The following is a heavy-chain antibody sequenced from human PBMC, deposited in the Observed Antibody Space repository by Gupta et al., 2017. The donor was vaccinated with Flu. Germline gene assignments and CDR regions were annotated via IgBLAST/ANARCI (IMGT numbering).Heavy chain of an antibody. CDR1: GGSISRYY. V-gene: IGHV4-4*07. D-gene: IGHD1-7*01. CDR3: ARDQKWNFDRCDS. Sequence: QVQLQESGPGLVKPSETLSLTCTVFGGSISRYYWSWIRQSAGKGLEWIGRIHSSGGTNYNPSLKSRVTMSVDTSENQFSLKLRSVTAADTAVYYCARDQKWNFDRCDSWGQGNRVTVS. CDR2: IHSSGGT. J-gene: IGHJ4*02.